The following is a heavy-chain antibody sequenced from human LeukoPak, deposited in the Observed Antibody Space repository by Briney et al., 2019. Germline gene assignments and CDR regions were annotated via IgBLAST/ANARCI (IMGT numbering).Heavy chain of an antibody. CDR1: GFTFSSYW. CDR3: SRPGYCSGDTCYVAFDI. CDR2: IKQDGSEK. V-gene: IGHV3-7*01. Sequence: GGFLRLSCAASGFTFSSYWMSWVRQAPGKGLEWVANIKQDGSEKYYVDSVKGRFTISRDNAKNSLYLQMNSLRAEDTAVYYCSRPGYCSGDTCYVAFDIWGQGIMVTVSS. D-gene: IGHD2-15*01. J-gene: IGHJ3*02.